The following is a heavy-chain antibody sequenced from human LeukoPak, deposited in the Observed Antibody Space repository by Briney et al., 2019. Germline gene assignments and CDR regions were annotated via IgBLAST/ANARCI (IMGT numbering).Heavy chain of an antibody. CDR2: IYYSGST. CDR3: VRVAPQYYDFWSGYPSYGMDV. CDR1: GGSVSSASYY. V-gene: IGHV4-61*01. D-gene: IGHD3-3*01. J-gene: IGHJ6*02. Sequence: SETLSLTCAVSGGSVSSASYYWSWIRQPPGKGLAWIGYIYYSGSTNYNPSLKSRVTISVDTSKNQFSLKLSSVTAADTAVYYCVRVAPQYYDFWSGYPSYGMDVWGQGTTVTVSS.